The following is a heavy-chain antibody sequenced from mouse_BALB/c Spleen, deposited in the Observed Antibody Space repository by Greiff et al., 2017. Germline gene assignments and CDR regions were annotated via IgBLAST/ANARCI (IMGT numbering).Heavy chain of an antibody. J-gene: IGHJ4*01. V-gene: IGHV5-6-5*01. CDR1: GFTFSSYA. Sequence: EVKLMESGGGLVKPGGSLKLSCAASGFTFSSYAMSWVRQTPEKRLEWVASISSGGSTYYPDSVKGRFTISRDNARNILYLQMSSLRSEDTAMYYCASAGEVPSYAMDYWGQGTSVTVSS. CDR2: ISSGGST. CDR3: ASAGEVPSYAMDY.